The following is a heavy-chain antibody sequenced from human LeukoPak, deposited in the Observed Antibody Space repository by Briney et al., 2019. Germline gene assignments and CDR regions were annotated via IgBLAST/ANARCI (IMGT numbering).Heavy chain of an antibody. CDR2: IIPIFGTA. D-gene: IGHD3-22*01. CDR3: ARDVMLTMIVLDY. CDR1: GGTFSSYA. Sequence: SVKVSCKASGGTFSSYAISWVRQAPGQGLEWMGGIIPIFGTANYAQKFQGRVTITADESTSTAYMEPSSLRSEDTAVYYCARDVMLTMIVLDYWGQGTLVTVSS. V-gene: IGHV1-69*01. J-gene: IGHJ4*02.